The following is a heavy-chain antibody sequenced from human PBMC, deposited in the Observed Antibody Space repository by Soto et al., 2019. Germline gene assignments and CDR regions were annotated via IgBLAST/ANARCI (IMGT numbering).Heavy chain of an antibody. CDR3: AKKDGNSSSSEREYGAFDI. Sequence: GGSLRLSCAASGFTFSSYAMSWVRQAPGKGLEWVSAISGSGGNTYYADSVKGRFTISRDNSKNTLYLQMNSLRAEDTAVYYCAKKDGNSSSSEREYGAFDIWGQGTMVTVSS. CDR2: ISGSGGNT. CDR1: GFTFSSYA. D-gene: IGHD6-6*01. J-gene: IGHJ3*02. V-gene: IGHV3-23*01.